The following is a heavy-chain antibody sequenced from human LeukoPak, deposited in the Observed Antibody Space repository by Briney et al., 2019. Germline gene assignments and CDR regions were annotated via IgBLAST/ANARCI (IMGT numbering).Heavy chain of an antibody. D-gene: IGHD3-22*01. J-gene: IGHJ3*02. V-gene: IGHV3-30*18. CDR3: AKDTYYDSSGFYYDGFDI. Sequence: GRSLRLSCAASGFTFSSYGMHWVRQAPGKGLEWVAVISYDGSNKYYADSVKGRFTISRDNSKNTLYLQMNSLRAEDTAVYNCAKDTYYDSSGFYYDGFDIWGQGTTVTVSS. CDR2: ISYDGSNK. CDR1: GFTFSSYG.